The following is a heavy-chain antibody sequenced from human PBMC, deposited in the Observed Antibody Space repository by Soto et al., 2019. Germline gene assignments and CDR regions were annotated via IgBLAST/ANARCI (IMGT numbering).Heavy chain of an antibody. CDR2: IDWDDDK. J-gene: IGHJ6*02. Sequence: SGPTLVNPTQTLTLTCTFSGFSLSTSGMCVSWIRQPPGKALEWLALIDWDDDKYYSTSLKTRLTISKDTSKNQVVLTMTNMDPVDTATYYCARILGGWYPTYYYYGMDVWGQGTTVTVSS. D-gene: IGHD6-19*01. CDR1: GFSLSTSGMC. V-gene: IGHV2-70*01. CDR3: ARILGGWYPTYYYYGMDV.